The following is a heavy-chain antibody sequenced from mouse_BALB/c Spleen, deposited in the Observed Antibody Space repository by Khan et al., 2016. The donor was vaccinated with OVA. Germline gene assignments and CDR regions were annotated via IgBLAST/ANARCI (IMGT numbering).Heavy chain of an antibody. CDR2: INTYTGEP. CDR3: ARPPYFSYVLVY. D-gene: IGHD2-10*01. V-gene: IGHV9-3-1*01. CDR1: GYTFTDYG. J-gene: IGHJ4*01. Sequence: QIQLVQSGPELKKPGETVKISCKASGYTFTDYGMNWVKQAPGKGLKWMGWINTYTGEPTYTDDFKGRFAFSLETSASTASLQINNLKNEDTATDFCARPPYFSYVLVYWGQGTSVTVSS.